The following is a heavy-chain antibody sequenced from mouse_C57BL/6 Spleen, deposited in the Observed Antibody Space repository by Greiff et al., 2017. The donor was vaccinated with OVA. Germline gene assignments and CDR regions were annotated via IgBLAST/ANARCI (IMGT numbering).Heavy chain of an antibody. Sequence: EVQLVESGPGLVKPSQSLSLTCSVTGYSITSGYYWNWIRQFPGNKLEWMGYISYDGSNNYNPSLKNRISITRDTSKNQFFLKLNSVTTEDTATYYCARHEDYYAMDYWGQGTSVTVSS. CDR3: ARHEDYYAMDY. V-gene: IGHV3-6*01. CDR1: GYSITSGYY. J-gene: IGHJ4*01. CDR2: ISYDGSN.